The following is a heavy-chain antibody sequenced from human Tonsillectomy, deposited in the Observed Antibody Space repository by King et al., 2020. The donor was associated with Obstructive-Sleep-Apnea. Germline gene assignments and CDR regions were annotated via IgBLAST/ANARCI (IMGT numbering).Heavy chain of an antibody. V-gene: IGHV1-69*10. CDR1: GGTFSSYA. Sequence: QLVQSGAEVKKPGSSVKVSCKASGGTFSSYAINWVRQAPGQGLEWMGGIIPILAIANYAQKFQGRVTITADKSTSTAYMELSSLRSEDTAVYYCARGCGGDCYHAFDIWGQGTMVTVSS. D-gene: IGHD2-21*02. CDR3: ARGCGGDCYHAFDI. CDR2: IIPILAIA. J-gene: IGHJ3*02.